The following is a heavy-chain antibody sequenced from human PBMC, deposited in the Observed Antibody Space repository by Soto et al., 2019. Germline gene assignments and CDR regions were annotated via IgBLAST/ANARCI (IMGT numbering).Heavy chain of an antibody. CDR3: ARSVGYSGYNTPVWFDP. V-gene: IGHV6-1*01. CDR1: GDSVSSNSAA. D-gene: IGHD5-12*01. J-gene: IGHJ5*02. CDR2: TYYRSKWYN. Sequence: PSQTLSLTCAISGDSVSSNSAAWNWIRQSPSRGLEWLGRTYYRSKWYNDYAVSVKSRITINPDTSKNQFSLQLNSVTPEDTAVYYCARSVGYSGYNTPVWFDPWGQGTLVTVSS.